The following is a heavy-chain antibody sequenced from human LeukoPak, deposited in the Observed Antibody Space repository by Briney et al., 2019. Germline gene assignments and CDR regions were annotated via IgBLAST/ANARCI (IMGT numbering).Heavy chain of an antibody. V-gene: IGHV1-2*02. D-gene: IGHD3-3*01. CDR3: ARTYYDFWSGYYSSGDDDY. CDR2: INPNSGGT. J-gene: IGHJ4*02. CDR1: GYTFTGYY. Sequence: ASVKVSCKASGYTFTGYYMHWVRQAPGQGLEWMGWINPNSGGTNYARKFQGRVTMTRDTSISTAYMELSRLRSDDTAVYYCARTYYDFWSGYYSSGDDDYWGQGTLVTVSS.